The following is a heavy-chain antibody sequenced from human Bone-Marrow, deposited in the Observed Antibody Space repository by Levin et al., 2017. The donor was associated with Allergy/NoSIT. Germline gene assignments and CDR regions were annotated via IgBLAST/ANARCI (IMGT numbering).Heavy chain of an antibody. CDR1: GFSLSDYT. Sequence: GGSLRLSCLGSGFSLSDYTMNWVRQAPGRGLEWVASISGSSSYIFYADSIKGRFTVSRDNAENSVYLQMNGLRVDDTAVYFCAGDQDYGFLTGLGWFDLWGQGTQVTVSS. D-gene: IGHD3-9*01. V-gene: IGHV3-21*06. CDR3: AGDQDYGFLTGLGWFDL. J-gene: IGHJ5*02. CDR2: ISGSSSYI.